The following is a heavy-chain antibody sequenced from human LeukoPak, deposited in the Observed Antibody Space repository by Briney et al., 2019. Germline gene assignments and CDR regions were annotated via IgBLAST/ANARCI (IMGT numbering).Heavy chain of an antibody. J-gene: IGHJ4*02. V-gene: IGHV4-59*01. CDR3: AKNEGYNNEWYLFDL. D-gene: IGHD3-3*01. CDR2: IYYSGST. CDR1: GGSISSYC. Sequence: TSETLSPTCTVSGGSISSYCWSWIRQPPGKGLEWIGYIYYSGSTNYNPSPKSRVAISADTSKNAFSLKVNSLTVADTALYFCAKNEGYNNEWYLFDLWGQGILVTVSS.